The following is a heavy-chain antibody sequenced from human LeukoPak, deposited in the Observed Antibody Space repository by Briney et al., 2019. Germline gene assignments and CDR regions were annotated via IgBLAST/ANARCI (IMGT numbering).Heavy chain of an antibody. CDR2: IYHSGST. J-gene: IGHJ3*02. CDR1: GYSISSSYY. CDR3: AIDSSGYFDAFDI. V-gene: IGHV4-38-2*02. Sequence: PSETLSPTCAVSGYSISSSYYWGWIRQPPGKGLEWIGSIYHSGSTYYNPSLKSRVTISVDTSKNQFSLKLSSVTAADTAVYYCAIDSSGYFDAFDIWGQGTMVTVSS. D-gene: IGHD3-22*01.